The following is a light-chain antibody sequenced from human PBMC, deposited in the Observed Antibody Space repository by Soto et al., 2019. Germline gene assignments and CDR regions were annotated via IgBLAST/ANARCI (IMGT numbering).Light chain of an antibody. V-gene: IGLV2-8*01. CDR3: SSYGGSNNLI. J-gene: IGLJ2*01. CDR2: GVN. Sequence: QSALTQPPSASGSPGQSVTISCAGTRSDAACYNYVSWYQQHPGKAPKLIIYGVNKRPSGVPDRFSGFKSGDTASLTVSGIQAEDEADYYCSSYGGSNNLIFGGGTKLTVL. CDR1: RSDAACYNY.